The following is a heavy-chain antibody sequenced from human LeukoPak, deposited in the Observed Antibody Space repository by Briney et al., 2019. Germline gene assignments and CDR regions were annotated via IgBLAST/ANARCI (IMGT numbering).Heavy chain of an antibody. Sequence: PGGSLRLSCAASGFTFTDAWMSWVRQAPGKGLEWVGRIKSKSDGGTTDYAAPVKGRFIISRDDSQYTLYPHMSSLQAEDTAVYYCTTGRYSGKKYFDPWGQGTLVTVSS. CDR3: TTGRYSGKKYFDP. CDR1: GFTFTDAW. CDR2: IKSKSDGGTT. D-gene: IGHD1-26*01. J-gene: IGHJ5*02. V-gene: IGHV3-15*01.